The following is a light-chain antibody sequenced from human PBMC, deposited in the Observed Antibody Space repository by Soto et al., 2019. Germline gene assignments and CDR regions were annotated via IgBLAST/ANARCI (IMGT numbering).Light chain of an antibody. CDR2: GIT. CDR3: QSYDDSLSVHYV. Sequence: QSVLTQPPSVSGAPGQRVTISCTGSSSNIVLIFFVQCYQHLPGTSPKLLIHGITVRPLGVPDRFSGSKSGTSASLAITGLQADDEADYYCQSYDDSLSVHYVFGTGTKVTVL. CDR1: SSNIVLIFF. J-gene: IGLJ1*01. V-gene: IGLV1-40*01.